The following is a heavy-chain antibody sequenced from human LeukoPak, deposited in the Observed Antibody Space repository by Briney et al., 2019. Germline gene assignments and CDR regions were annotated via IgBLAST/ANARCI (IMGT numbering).Heavy chain of an antibody. CDR2: ISYDGSNK. J-gene: IGHJ6*02. V-gene: IGHV3-30-3*01. D-gene: IGHD3-3*01. Sequence: GRSLRLSCAASGFTFSSYAMHWVRQAPGKGLEWVAVISYDGSNKYYADSVKGRFTISRDNSKNTLYLQMNSPRAEDTAVYYCARVGPDPQKYYDFWSGYYYYYYGMDVWSQGTTVTVSS. CDR3: ARVGPDPQKYYDFWSGYYYYYYGMDV. CDR1: GFTFSSYA.